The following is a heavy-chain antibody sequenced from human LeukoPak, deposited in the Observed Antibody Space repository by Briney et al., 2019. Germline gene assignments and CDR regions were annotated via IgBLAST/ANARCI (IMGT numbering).Heavy chain of an antibody. CDR3: AREMGAVASFDY. CDR2: INPNSGGT. Sequence: ASVKVSCKASGYTFTGYYMHWVRQAPGQGLEWMGWINPNSGGTNYAQKFQGRVTMTRDTSISTAYMELSRLRSDDTAVYYCAREMGAVASFDYWGQGTLVTVSS. J-gene: IGHJ4*02. CDR1: GYTFTGYY. D-gene: IGHD6-19*01. V-gene: IGHV1-2*02.